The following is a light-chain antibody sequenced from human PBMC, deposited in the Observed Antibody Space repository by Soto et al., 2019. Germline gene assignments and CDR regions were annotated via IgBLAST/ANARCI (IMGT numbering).Light chain of an antibody. J-gene: IGKJ1*01. CDR1: QSVTANY. V-gene: IGKV3-20*01. Sequence: EIALTQSPGTLSLSPGERATLSCRASQSVTANYLAWYQQKPGQAPRLLIYAASIGATGIPDRFSGSGSGTDFTLTISRLEPEDVAVYYCLQYGIPLRTFCQRTK. CDR2: AAS. CDR3: LQYGIPLRT.